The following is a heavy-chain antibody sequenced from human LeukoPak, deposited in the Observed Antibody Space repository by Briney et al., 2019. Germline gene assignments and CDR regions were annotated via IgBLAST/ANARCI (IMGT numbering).Heavy chain of an antibody. Sequence: GGSLRLSCAASGCTFSSYNMNWVRQAPGKGLEWVSSISSSSSYIYYADSVKGRFTISRDNAKNSLYLQMNSLRAEDTAVYYCARDRGYSYPSPVDYWGQGTLVTVSS. V-gene: IGHV3-21*01. CDR1: GCTFSSYN. CDR3: ARDRGYSYPSPVDY. CDR2: ISSSSSYI. J-gene: IGHJ4*02. D-gene: IGHD5-18*01.